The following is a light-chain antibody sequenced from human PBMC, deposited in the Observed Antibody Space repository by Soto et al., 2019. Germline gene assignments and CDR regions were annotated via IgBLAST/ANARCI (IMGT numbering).Light chain of an antibody. Sequence: ENVLTQSPGTLSLSPGERATLSCRASQSISSTYFAWYQHKPGQAPRLLIYGVSGRATGIPDRFSGSGSGTDFTLTISRLEPEEFAVYYCHQYDTRPRTFGQGTKLEIK. CDR1: QSISSTY. CDR2: GVS. CDR3: HQYDTRPRT. J-gene: IGKJ2*01. V-gene: IGKV3-20*01.